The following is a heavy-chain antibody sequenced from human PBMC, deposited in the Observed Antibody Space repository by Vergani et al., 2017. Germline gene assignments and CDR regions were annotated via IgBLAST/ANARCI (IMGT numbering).Heavy chain of an antibody. D-gene: IGHD2-2*01. CDR1: GFTFDDYG. V-gene: IGHV3-48*01. CDR2: VSTGTKSQ. J-gene: IGHJ3*01. Sequence: EVQLVESGGGVVRPGGSLRLSCAASGFTFDDYGMNWVRQAPGKGLEWVSFVSTGTKSQSYAESVKGRFTISRDSAKNSLYLQMDSLRAEDTAVYYCAREYSSTSGRAFDFWGQGTKVTVSS. CDR3: AREYSSTSGRAFDF.